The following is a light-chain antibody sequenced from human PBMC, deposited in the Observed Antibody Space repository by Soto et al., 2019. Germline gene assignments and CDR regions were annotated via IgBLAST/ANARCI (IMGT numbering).Light chain of an antibody. V-gene: IGKV3-11*01. CDR3: QHRSNWPPT. Sequence: EIVLTQSPATLSLSPGERATLSCRASQSVSSYLAWYQQKPGQAPRLLIYDAYTRATGIPARFSGSGSGTDFTLNITSLEPEDFAVYYVQHRSNWPPTFGQGTKLEI. CDR2: DAY. CDR1: QSVSSY. J-gene: IGKJ1*01.